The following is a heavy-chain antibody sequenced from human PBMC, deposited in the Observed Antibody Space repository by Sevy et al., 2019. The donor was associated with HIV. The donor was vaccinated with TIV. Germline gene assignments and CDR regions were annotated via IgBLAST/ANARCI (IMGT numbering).Heavy chain of an antibody. CDR2: IDPSDSYT. CDR3: AGEGSIAAAGTGYYYYGMDV. V-gene: IGHV5-10-1*01. D-gene: IGHD6-13*01. J-gene: IGHJ6*02. CDR1: GYSFTSYW. Sequence: GESLKISCKGSGYSFTSYWISWVRQMPGKGLEWMGRIDPSDSYTNYSPSFQGHVTISADKSISTAYLQWSSLKASDTAMYYCAGEGSIAAAGTGYYYYGMDVWGQGTTVTVSS.